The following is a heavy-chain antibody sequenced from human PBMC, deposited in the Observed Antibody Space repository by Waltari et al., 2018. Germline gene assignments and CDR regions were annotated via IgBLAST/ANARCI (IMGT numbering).Heavy chain of an antibody. V-gene: IGHV3-7*01. CDR1: GFTFSSYW. J-gene: IGHJ4*02. CDR2: IKQDGSEK. Sequence: EVQLVESGGGLVQPGGSLRLSCAASGFTFSSYWMSWVRQAPGKGLEWVANIKQDGSEKYYVDSVKGRFTISRDNAKNSLYLQMNSLRAEDTAVYYCARVGAKYSSSPKYYFDYWGQGTLVTVSS. CDR3: ARVGAKYSSSPKYYFDY. D-gene: IGHD6-6*01.